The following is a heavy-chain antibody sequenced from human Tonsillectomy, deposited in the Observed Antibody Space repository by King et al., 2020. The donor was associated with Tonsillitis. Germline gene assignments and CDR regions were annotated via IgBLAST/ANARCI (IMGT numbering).Heavy chain of an antibody. D-gene: IGHD6-25*01. CDR3: AREAAAALFDY. J-gene: IGHJ4*02. V-gene: IGHV4-30-4*07. CDR1: GVSISSGGYS. Sequence: VQLQESGPGLVKPSQTLSLTCAVSGVSISSGGYSWSWIRQPLGKGLEWIGYIYYSGSTSYNPSLKSRVTISVDTSQNQFSLKLSSGTAADTAVYYCAREAAAALFDYWGQGTLLTDSS. CDR2: IYYSGST.